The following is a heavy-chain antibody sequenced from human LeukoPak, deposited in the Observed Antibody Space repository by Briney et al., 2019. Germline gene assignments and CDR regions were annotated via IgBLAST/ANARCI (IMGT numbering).Heavy chain of an antibody. CDR1: GFTFSSYS. CDR3: ARETDDFWSGYYLRNGMDV. J-gene: IGHJ6*02. Sequence: GGSLRLSCAASGFTFSSYSMNWVRQAPGKGLEWVSSISSSSSYIYYADSVNGRFTISRDNAKNSLYLQMNSLRAEDTAVYYCARETDDFWSGYYLRNGMDVWGQGTTVTVSS. CDR2: ISSSSSYI. D-gene: IGHD3-3*01. V-gene: IGHV3-21*01.